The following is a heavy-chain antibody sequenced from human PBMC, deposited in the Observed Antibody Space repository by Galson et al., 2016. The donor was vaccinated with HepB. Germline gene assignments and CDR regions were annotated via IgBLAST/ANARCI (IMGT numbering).Heavy chain of an antibody. J-gene: IGHJ4*02. D-gene: IGHD4-23*01. CDR2: ISYDGSDK. Sequence: SLRLSCAASGFTFNDYGMHWVRQAPGKGLEWVAAISYDGSDKYHADSVKGRFTISRDNSRNTLYLQMNSLRAEDTAIYYCAKDPQAKAYVGFLNYWGQGTLVTVSS. V-gene: IGHV3-33*06. CDR1: GFTFNDYG. CDR3: AKDPQAKAYVGFLNY.